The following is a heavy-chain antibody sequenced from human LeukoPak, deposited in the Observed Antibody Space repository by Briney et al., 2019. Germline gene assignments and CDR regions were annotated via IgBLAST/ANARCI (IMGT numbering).Heavy chain of an antibody. J-gene: IGHJ4*02. CDR2: IYPGDSDT. CDR3: ARHVTYSSTSSYFDY. Sequence: GESLKISCKASGYSFTSYWIAWVRQMPGKGLEYMGFIYPGDSDTRCSPSFEGQVTISADKSITTAYLQWSSLKASDTAIYYCARHVTYSSTSSYFDYWGQGTLVTVSS. D-gene: IGHD6-6*01. V-gene: IGHV5-51*01. CDR1: GYSFTSYW.